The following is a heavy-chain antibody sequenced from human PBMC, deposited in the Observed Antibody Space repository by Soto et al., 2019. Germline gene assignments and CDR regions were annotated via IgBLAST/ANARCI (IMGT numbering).Heavy chain of an antibody. D-gene: IGHD3-16*01. V-gene: IGHV3-74*01. Sequence: EVQLVESGGGLIQPGGSLRLSCAASGFTFNTYWMHWVRQAPGKGLVWVSRINGAGSSTRYAESVKGRFTISRDSAKNLLYLQMNSLRAEDTGVYYCARDLLMTTFGNDAFEIWGQGTMVTVSS. CDR1: GFTFNTYW. J-gene: IGHJ3*02. CDR3: ARDLLMTTFGNDAFEI. CDR2: INGAGSST.